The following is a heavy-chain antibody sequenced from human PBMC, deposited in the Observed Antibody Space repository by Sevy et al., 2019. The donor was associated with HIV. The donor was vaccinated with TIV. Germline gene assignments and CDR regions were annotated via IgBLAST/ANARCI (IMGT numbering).Heavy chain of an antibody. V-gene: IGHV3-23*01. D-gene: IGHD3-22*01. CDR2: ISGSGGRT. Sequence: GGSLRLSCAASGFTFSSYAMSWVRQAPGKGLEWVSAISGSGGRTYYADSVKGRFNISRDNSKNTLYLQMNSLRAEDTAVYYCAKDREIAMIVVVITVSAFDIWGQGTMVTVSS. CDR1: GFTFSSYA. J-gene: IGHJ3*02. CDR3: AKDREIAMIVVVITVSAFDI.